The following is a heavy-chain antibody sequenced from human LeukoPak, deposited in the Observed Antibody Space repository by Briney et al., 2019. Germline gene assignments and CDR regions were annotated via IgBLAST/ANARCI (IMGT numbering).Heavy chain of an antibody. CDR1: GGSISSGSYY. D-gene: IGHD3-22*01. CDR2: IYTSGST. CDR3: ARATPWYYYDSSGYYRSIYYYMDV. V-gene: IGHV4-61*02. J-gene: IGHJ6*03. Sequence: SETLSLTCTVSGGSISSGSYYWSWIRQPAGKGLEWIGRIYTSGSTNYNPSLKSRVTISVDTSKNQFSLKLSSVTAADTAVYYCARATPWYYYDSSGYYRSIYYYMDVWGKGTTVTISS.